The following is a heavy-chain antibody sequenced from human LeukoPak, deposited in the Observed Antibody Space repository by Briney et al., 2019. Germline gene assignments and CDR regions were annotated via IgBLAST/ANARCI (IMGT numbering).Heavy chain of an antibody. CDR2: IYYSGST. V-gene: IGHV4-39*07. J-gene: IGHJ4*02. D-gene: IGHD5-12*01. CDR1: GVSISSSSYY. Sequence: SETLSLTCTVSGVSISSSSYYWGWLRQPPGKGLEWIGSIYYSGSTYYNPSLKSRVTISVDTSKNQFSLKLSSVTAADTAVYYCATGVGYSGYDYYYWGQGTLVTVSS. CDR3: ATGVGYSGYDYYY.